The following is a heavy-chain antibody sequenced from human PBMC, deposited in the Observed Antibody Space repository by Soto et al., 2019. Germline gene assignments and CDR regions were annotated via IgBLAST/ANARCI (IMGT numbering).Heavy chain of an antibody. CDR2: IWYDGSNK. Sequence: GGSLRLSCAASGFTFSSYGMHWVRQAPGKGLEWVAVIWYDGSNKYYADSVKGRLTISRDNSKNTLYLQMNSLRAEDTAVYYCARDGRSITMVRGAMDVWGKGTTVTVSS. V-gene: IGHV3-33*01. CDR3: ARDGRSITMVRGAMDV. CDR1: GFTFSSYG. J-gene: IGHJ6*03. D-gene: IGHD3-10*01.